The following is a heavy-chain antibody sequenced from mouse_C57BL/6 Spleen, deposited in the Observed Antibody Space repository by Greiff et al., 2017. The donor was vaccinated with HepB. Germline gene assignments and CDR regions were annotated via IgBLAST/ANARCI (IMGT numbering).Heavy chain of an antibody. CDR3: ARYYYGSSLDY. D-gene: IGHD1-1*01. Sequence: VKLMESGAELVRPGASVKLSCKASGYTFTDYYINWVKQRPGQGLEWIARIYPGSGNTYYNEKFKGKATLTAEKSSSTAYMQLSSLTSEDSAVYFCARYYYGSSLDYWGQGTTLTVSS. V-gene: IGHV1-76*01. J-gene: IGHJ2*01. CDR1: GYTFTDYY. CDR2: IYPGSGNT.